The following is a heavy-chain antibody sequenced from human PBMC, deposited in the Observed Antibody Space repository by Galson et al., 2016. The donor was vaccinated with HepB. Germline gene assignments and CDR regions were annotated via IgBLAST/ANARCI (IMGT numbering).Heavy chain of an antibody. CDR3: ARVAASLYEGAFDI. CDR1: GFRFGDYG. Sequence: SLRLSCAASGFRFGDYGMTWVRQVSGKGLEWVSGLNWNGGSTDYAESVRGRFTISRDNAETSLYLQMNSLRAEDTALYYCARVAASLYEGAFDIWGQGTMVIVSS. J-gene: IGHJ3*02. CDR2: LNWNGGST. D-gene: IGHD3-16*02. V-gene: IGHV3-20*04.